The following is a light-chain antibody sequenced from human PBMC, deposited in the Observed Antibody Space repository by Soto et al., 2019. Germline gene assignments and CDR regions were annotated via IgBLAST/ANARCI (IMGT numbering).Light chain of an antibody. CDR2: EVS. J-gene: IGLJ3*02. CDR1: SSDIGAYDY. Sequence: QSALTQPASLSGSPGQSITISCTGTSSDIGAYDYVSWFQQHPGKAPKLMIYEVSNRPSGVSTRFSGSKSGNTASLTISGLQAEDDADYYCISYTTSGTLVFGGGTKLTVL. CDR3: ISYTTSGTLV. V-gene: IGLV2-14*01.